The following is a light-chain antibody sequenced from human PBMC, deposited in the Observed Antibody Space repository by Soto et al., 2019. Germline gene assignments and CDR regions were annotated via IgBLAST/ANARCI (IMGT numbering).Light chain of an antibody. CDR2: GAS. J-gene: IGKJ1*01. CDR3: QQYNNWPRT. V-gene: IGKV3-15*01. CDR1: QSVSSS. Sequence: DIEMTQSPSTLSVSVGERATISCRASQSVSSSFAWYQQKPGQAPRLLIYGASTRATGIPARLSGSGSGTEFTLTISSLQSEDFAVYYCQQYNNWPRTFGQGTKVEIK.